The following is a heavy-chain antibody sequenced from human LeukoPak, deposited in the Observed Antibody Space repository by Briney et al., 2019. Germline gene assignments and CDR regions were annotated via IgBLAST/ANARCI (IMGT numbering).Heavy chain of an antibody. CDR2: ISYDGSNK. J-gene: IGHJ4*02. CDR3: ARPPRRSETDY. CDR1: GFTFSSYA. D-gene: IGHD4-17*01. V-gene: IGHV3-30-3*01. Sequence: GRSLRLSCAASGFTFSSYAMHWVRQAPGKGLEWVAVISYDGSNKYYADSVKGRFTISRDNSKNTLYLQMNSLRAEDTAVYYCARPPRRSETDYWGQGTLETVSS.